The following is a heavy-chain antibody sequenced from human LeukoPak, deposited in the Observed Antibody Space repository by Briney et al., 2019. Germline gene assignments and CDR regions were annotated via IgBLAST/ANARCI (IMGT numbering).Heavy chain of an antibody. CDR2: LIPVFGTT. CDR1: GGTFSSHA. D-gene: IGHD5-12*01. Sequence: ASVKVSCKASGGTFSSHAISWARQAPGQGREGGGGLIPVFGTTNYAEKFQGRVTITTDESTRTSYMELRSLKPDDTAVYYCARGKSGYDYGLDHWGQGILVIVSS. CDR3: ARGKSGYDYGLDH. J-gene: IGHJ4*02. V-gene: IGHV1-69*05.